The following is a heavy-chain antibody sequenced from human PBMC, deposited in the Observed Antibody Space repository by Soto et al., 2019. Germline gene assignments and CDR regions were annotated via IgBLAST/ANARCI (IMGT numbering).Heavy chain of an antibody. V-gene: IGHV3-74*01. CDR3: ARGGAMGVDY. Sequence: GGSLRLSCTSSGFTFNTHWMHWVRQAPGKGLVWVSRIYFDGITTNYADSVKGRLTVSRDNAKNTVYLHVNTLRDEDTAVYYCARGGAMGVDYWGQGTLVTVSS. CDR2: IYFDGITT. J-gene: IGHJ4*02. D-gene: IGHD1-26*01. CDR1: GFTFNTHW.